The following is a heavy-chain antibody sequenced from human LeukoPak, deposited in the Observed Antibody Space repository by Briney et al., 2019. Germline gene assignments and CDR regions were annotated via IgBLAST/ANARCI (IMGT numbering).Heavy chain of an antibody. CDR1: GFTFSSYA. CDR3: ARVVAGAYYYYYMDV. D-gene: IGHD6-19*01. J-gene: IGHJ6*03. CDR2: IYSGGST. V-gene: IGHV3-66*01. Sequence: PGGSLRLSCAASGFTFSSYAMSWVRQAPGKGLEWVSVIYSGGSTYYADSVKGRFTISRDNSKNTLYLQMNSLRAEDTAVYYCARVVAGAYYYYYMDVWGKGTTVTISS.